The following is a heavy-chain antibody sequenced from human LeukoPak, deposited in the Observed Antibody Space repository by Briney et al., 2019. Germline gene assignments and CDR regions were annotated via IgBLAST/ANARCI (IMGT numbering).Heavy chain of an antibody. Sequence: ASVKISCKVSGYTFTDYYMHWVQQAPGKGLEWMGLVDPEDGETIYAEKFQGRVTITADTSTDTAYMELSSLRSEDTAVYYCATSDSSGYYYLPDDSWGQGTLVTVSS. J-gene: IGHJ4*02. CDR3: ATSDSSGYYYLPDDS. V-gene: IGHV1-69-2*01. CDR2: VDPEDGET. CDR1: GYTFTDYY. D-gene: IGHD3-22*01.